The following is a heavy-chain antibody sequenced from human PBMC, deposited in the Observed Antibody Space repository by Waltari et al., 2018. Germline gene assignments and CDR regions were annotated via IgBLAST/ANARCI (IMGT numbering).Heavy chain of an antibody. Sequence: VQLVESGGGLVQPGRSLRLSCAASGFTFSSYGMHWVRQAPGKGLEWVAVIWCDGSNKYYADSVKGRFTISRDNSKNTLYLQMNSLRAEDTAVYYCASSSWTRPWDAFDIWGQGTMVTVSS. CDR2: IWCDGSNK. CDR1: GFTFSSYG. J-gene: IGHJ3*02. V-gene: IGHV3-33*01. D-gene: IGHD6-13*01. CDR3: ASSSWTRPWDAFDI.